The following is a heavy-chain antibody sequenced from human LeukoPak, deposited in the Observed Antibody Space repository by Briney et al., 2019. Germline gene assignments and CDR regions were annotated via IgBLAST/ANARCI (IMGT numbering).Heavy chain of an antibody. D-gene: IGHD6-13*01. Sequence: PSETLSLTCTVSGGSISSSSYYWGWIRQPPGKGLEWIGRIYSSGSTNYNPSLKSRVTMSADTSTNQFFLKLTSVTAADTAVYYCATYSSSSSGGYWGQGTPVTVSS. J-gene: IGHJ4*02. CDR2: IYSSGST. CDR3: ATYSSSSSGGY. CDR1: GGSISSSSYY. V-gene: IGHV4-61*05.